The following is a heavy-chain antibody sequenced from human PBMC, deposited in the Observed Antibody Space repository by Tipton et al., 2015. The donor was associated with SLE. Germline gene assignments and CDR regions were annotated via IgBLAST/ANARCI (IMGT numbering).Heavy chain of an antibody. CDR3: ARRLTQTSCYSCHTD. D-gene: IGHD2-2*01. V-gene: IGHV3-23*01. CDR1: GFTFSKSA. CDR2: ISDTGGEI. J-gene: IGHJ4*02. Sequence: SLRLSCAASGFTFSKSAMSWVRQAPGKGLEWVSGISDTGGEINYAKSVKGRFTISRDNSKNTLYLQMNSLRADDTAIFYCARRLTQTSCYSCHTDWGQGTLVTVSS.